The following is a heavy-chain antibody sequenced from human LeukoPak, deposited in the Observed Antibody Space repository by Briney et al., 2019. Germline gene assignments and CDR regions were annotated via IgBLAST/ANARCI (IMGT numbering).Heavy chain of an antibody. CDR3: ARDRGHYYDSSGPDRVLDY. J-gene: IGHJ4*02. Sequence: PSETLSLTCTVSGGSISTFHWSWIRQPPGKGLEWIGYIYYSGSTYYNPSLKSRVTISVDTSKNQFSLKLSSVTAADTAVYYCARDRGHYYDSSGPDRVLDYWGQGTLVTVSS. CDR1: GGSISTFH. CDR2: IYYSGST. V-gene: IGHV4-59*12. D-gene: IGHD3-22*01.